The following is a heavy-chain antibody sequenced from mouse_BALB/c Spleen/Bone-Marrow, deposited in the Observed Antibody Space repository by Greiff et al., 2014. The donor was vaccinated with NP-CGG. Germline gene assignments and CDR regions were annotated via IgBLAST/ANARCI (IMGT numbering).Heavy chain of an antibody. Sequence: VQLQQSGAELVRPGTAVNVSCKASGYAFTNYLIEWVKRRPGQGLEWIGDINPGSGGANYNEKFKGKATLTADRSSSTAYMQLSSLTSDDSAVYFCARFGRYYFDYWGQGTTLTVSS. V-gene: IGHV1-54*01. CDR1: GYAFTNYL. CDR3: ARFGRYYFDY. CDR2: INPGSGGA. J-gene: IGHJ2*01.